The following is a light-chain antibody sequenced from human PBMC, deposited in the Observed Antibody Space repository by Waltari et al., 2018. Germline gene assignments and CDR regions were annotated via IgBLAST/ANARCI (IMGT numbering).Light chain of an antibody. Sequence: EIVLTQSPATVSLFPGERATLSCRASHYIGADLAWYQQKPGQAPRLLVYDSYTRAPGITARCSGSGSGTDFTLPITSIDHEDDAVYYCQQRNDCPSTFGQGTRVGI. CDR2: DSY. J-gene: IGKJ5*01. CDR1: HYIGAD. CDR3: QQRNDCPST. V-gene: IGKV3-11*01.